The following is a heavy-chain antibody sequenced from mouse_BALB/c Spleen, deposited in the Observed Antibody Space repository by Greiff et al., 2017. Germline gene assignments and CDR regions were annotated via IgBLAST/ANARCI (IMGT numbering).Heavy chain of an antibody. D-gene: IGHD2-3*01. J-gene: IGHJ2*01. Sequence: EVKLMESGGGLVQPGGSRKLSCAASGFTFSDYGMAWVRQAPGKGPEWVAFISNLAYSIYYADTVTGRFTISRENAKNTLYLEMSSLRSEDTAMYYCARGGDGYYDYWGQGTTLTVSS. V-gene: IGHV5-15*02. CDR1: GFTFSDYG. CDR3: ARGGDGYYDY. CDR2: ISNLAYSI.